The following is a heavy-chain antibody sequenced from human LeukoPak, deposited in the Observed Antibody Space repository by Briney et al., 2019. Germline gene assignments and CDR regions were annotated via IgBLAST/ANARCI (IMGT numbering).Heavy chain of an antibody. Sequence: SETLSLTCNVSGGSISNKNYFWGWIRQPSGKGLEWIGSIFYSGSTYYNPSLKSRVTISVDTSENQFSLKMTSVTAADTGVYYCARTGTRPHWGQGTLVTVSS. CDR2: IFYSGST. V-gene: IGHV4-39*01. D-gene: IGHD1-14*01. CDR3: ARTGTRPH. CDR1: GGSISNKNYF. J-gene: IGHJ4*02.